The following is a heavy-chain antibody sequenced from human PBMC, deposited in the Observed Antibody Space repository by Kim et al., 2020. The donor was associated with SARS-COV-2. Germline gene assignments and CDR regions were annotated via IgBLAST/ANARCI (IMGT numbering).Heavy chain of an antibody. V-gene: IGHV4-34*01. CDR2: INHSGST. CDR1: GGSFSGYY. Sequence: SETLSLTCAVYGGSFSGYYWSWIRQPPGKGLEWIGEINHSGSTNYNPSLKSRVTISVDTSKNQFSLKLSSVTAADTAVYYCARLYPGAYGITMVRGVFRRAFDPWGQGTLVTVSS. J-gene: IGHJ5*02. D-gene: IGHD3-10*01. CDR3: ARLYPGAYGITMVRGVFRRAFDP.